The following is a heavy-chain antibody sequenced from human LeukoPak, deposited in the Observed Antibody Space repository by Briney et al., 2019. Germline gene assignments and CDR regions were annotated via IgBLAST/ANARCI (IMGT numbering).Heavy chain of an antibody. CDR2: INHSGST. CDR3: ARGLWRVSDVFDY. J-gene: IGHJ4*02. V-gene: IGHV4-34*01. CDR1: GGSFSGYY. D-gene: IGHD6-13*01. Sequence: PSETLSLTCAVYGGSFSGYYWSWIRQPPGKGLEWIGEINHSGSTNYNPSLKSRVTISVDTSKNQFSLKLSSVTAADTAVYYCARGLWRVSDVFDYWGQGTLVTVSS.